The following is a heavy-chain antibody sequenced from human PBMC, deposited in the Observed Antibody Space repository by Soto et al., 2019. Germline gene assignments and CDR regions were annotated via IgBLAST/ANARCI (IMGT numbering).Heavy chain of an antibody. V-gene: IGHV3-33*01. CDR1: GFTFSSYG. CDR2: IWYDGSNK. D-gene: IGHD5-12*01. J-gene: IGHJ4*02. CDR3: ASQVATRGGFDY. Sequence: QVQLVESGGGVVQPGRSLRLSCAASGFTFSSYGMHWVRQAPGKGLEWVAVIWYDGSNKYYADSVKGRFTISRDNSKNTLYLQMNSLRAEDTAVYYCASQVATRGGFDYWGQGTLVTVSS.